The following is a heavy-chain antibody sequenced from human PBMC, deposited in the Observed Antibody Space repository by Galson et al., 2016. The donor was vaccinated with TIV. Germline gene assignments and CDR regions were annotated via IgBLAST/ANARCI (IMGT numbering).Heavy chain of an antibody. Sequence: SVKVSCKASGYPFSGYWISWVRQAPGQGLEWIGWINTVNGNTDYAQKLQGRVTLTTDTSTSTAYMELRSLRSDDTAVYFCARVGYGGKHMHFGGQGTLATVSS. J-gene: IGHJ4*02. D-gene: IGHD4-23*01. V-gene: IGHV1-18*04. CDR2: INTVNGNT. CDR1: GYPFSGYW. CDR3: ARVGYGGKHMHF.